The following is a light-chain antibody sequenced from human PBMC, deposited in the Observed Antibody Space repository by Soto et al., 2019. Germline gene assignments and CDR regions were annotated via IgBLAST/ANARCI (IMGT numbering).Light chain of an antibody. Sequence: DIVMTQSPDSLALSLGERATINCKSSQSVLYSSNNKNYLAWYQQKPGQPPKLLIYWASTRESGVPDRFSGSGSGTDFTLTISSPQAEDVAVYYCQQYYSTPFTFGPGTKVDIK. V-gene: IGKV4-1*01. CDR3: QQYYSTPFT. CDR1: QSVLYSSNNKNY. J-gene: IGKJ3*01. CDR2: WAS.